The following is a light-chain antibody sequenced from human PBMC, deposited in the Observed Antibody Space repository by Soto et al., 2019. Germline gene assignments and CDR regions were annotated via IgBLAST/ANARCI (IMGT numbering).Light chain of an antibody. CDR1: QSISSY. CDR2: AAS. V-gene: IGKV1-39*01. J-gene: IGKJ1*01. Sequence: DIQMTQSPSSLSASVGDRVTITCRASQSISSYLNWYQQKPGKAPKLLIYAASSLQSGVPSRFNGSGSGTDFTLTICSLQPEDFATYYCQQSYSTPCTFGQGTKV. CDR3: QQSYSTPCT.